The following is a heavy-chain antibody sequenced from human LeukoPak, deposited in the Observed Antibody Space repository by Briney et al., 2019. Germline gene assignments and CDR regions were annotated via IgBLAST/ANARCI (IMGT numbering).Heavy chain of an antibody. Sequence: GGSLRLSCAASGFTFSSYSMNWVRQAPGKGLEWVSSISSSSSYIYYADSVKGQFTISRDNAKNSLYLQMNSLRAEDTAVYYCARDSRLRYFDWPGRSNWFDPWGQGTLVTVSS. D-gene: IGHD3-9*01. CDR3: ARDSRLRYFDWPGRSNWFDP. CDR1: GFTFSSYS. J-gene: IGHJ5*02. CDR2: ISSSSSYI. V-gene: IGHV3-21*01.